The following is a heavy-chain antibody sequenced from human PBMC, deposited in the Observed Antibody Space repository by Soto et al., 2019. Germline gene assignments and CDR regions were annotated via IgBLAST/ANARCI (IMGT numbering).Heavy chain of an antibody. V-gene: IGHV3-30*18. CDR3: AKALEQSYDFWRGYHLHYYYGMEV. D-gene: IGHD3-3*01. Sequence: SLRLSCAASGFTFSSYGMHWVRQAPGKGLEWVAVISYDGSNKYYADSVKGRFTISRDNSKNTLYLQMNSLRAEDTAVYYCAKALEQSYDFWRGYHLHYYYGMEVWGQGTTVTVSS. J-gene: IGHJ6*02. CDR1: GFTFSSYG. CDR2: ISYDGSNK.